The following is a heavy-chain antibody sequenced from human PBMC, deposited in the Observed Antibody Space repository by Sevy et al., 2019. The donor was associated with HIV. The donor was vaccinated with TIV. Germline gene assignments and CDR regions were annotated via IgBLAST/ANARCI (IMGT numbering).Heavy chain of an antibody. CDR2: ISSNGGST. D-gene: IGHD2-15*01. V-gene: IGHV3-64D*06. CDR3: EKDMSCSGGSCYPPGVYYYYGMDV. CDR1: GFTFSSYA. J-gene: IGHJ6*02. Sequence: GGSLRLSCSASGFTFSSYAMHWVRQAPGKGLEYVSAISSNGGSTNYADSVKGRFTISRDNSKNTLYLQLSSLRAEDTAGYYCEKDMSCSGGSCYPPGVYYYYGMDVWGQGTTVTVSS.